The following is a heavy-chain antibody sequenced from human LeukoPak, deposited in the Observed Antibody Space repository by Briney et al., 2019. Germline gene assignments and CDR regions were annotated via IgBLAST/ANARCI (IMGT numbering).Heavy chain of an antibody. V-gene: IGHV4-39*01. Sequence: SETLSLTCTVSGGSISSSSYYWGWIRQPPGKGLEWIGSIYYSGSTYYNPSLKSRVTISVDTSKNQFSLKLSSVTAADTAVYYCARPLYDYGDYGDAFDIWGQGTMVTVSS. J-gene: IGHJ3*02. CDR2: IYYSGST. CDR1: GGSISSSSYY. CDR3: ARPLYDYGDYGDAFDI. D-gene: IGHD4-17*01.